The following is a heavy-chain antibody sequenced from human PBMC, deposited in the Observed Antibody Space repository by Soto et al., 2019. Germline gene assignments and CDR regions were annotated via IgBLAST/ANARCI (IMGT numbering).Heavy chain of an antibody. CDR3: ARRGTYSSSRGWFEP. J-gene: IGHJ5*02. V-gene: IGHV5-51*01. CDR2: IYPGDSDT. Sequence: GESLEISCKGSGYSFTSYWIGCVRQMPGKGLEWLGIIYPGDSDTRYSPSFQGQVTISAEKSISTAYLQWSSLKASDTAMYYCARRGTYSSSRGWFEPWGEGTLVTVA. D-gene: IGHD6-6*01. CDR1: GYSFTSYW.